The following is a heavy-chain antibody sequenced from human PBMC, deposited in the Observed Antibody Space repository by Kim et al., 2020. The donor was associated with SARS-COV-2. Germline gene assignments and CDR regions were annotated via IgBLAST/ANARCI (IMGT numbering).Heavy chain of an antibody. D-gene: IGHD1-26*01. V-gene: IGHV4-34*01. CDR3: ARAGGPSGSSTNY. J-gene: IGHJ4*02. Sequence: STPSLKSRVTISVDTSKNQFSLKLSSVTAADTAVYYCARAGGPSGSSTNYWGQGTLVTVSS.